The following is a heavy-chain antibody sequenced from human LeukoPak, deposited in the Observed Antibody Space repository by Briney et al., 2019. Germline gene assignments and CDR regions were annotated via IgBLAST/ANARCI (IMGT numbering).Heavy chain of an antibody. CDR1: GFIFNNYA. Sequence: GGSLRLSCAASGFIFNNYAMYWVRQAPGKELELLSVTHGNGGNTQFADSVKDRFSISRDYSKNILYLQLSSLRVEDTAVYYCVRDNYGMDVWGQGTTVTVSS. CDR3: VRDNYGMDV. J-gene: IGHJ6*02. V-gene: IGHV3-64D*06. D-gene: IGHD2-15*01. CDR2: THGNGGNT.